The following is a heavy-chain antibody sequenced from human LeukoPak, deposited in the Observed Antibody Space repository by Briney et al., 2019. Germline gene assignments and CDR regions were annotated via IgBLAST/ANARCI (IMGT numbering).Heavy chain of an antibody. J-gene: IGHJ5*02. D-gene: IGHD3-10*01. CDR3: ARVAAPFGITMVRGVMEQYNWFDP. CDR1: GFTFSFYE. Sequence: PGGSLRLSCAASGFTFSFYEINWVRQAPGKGLEWVSYISSSGSTIYYADSVKGRFTISRDNAKNTLYLQMNSLRAEDTAVYYCARVAAPFGITMVRGVMEQYNWFDPWGQGTLVTVSS. V-gene: IGHV3-48*03. CDR2: ISSSGSTI.